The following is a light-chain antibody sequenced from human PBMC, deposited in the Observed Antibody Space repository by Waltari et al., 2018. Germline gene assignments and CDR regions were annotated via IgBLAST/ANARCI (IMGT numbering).Light chain of an antibody. CDR1: QSISSN. J-gene: IGKJ4*01. V-gene: IGKV3-15*01. Sequence: EIVMTQSPATLSVSPGERVTLSCRASQSISSNLAGYRQKPGQAPLLLIYGASTRANGGPARFSGSGSGTEFTLTISSMYSEDFAIYYCLQYHNWPPLTFGGGTKVDIK. CDR2: GAS. CDR3: LQYHNWPPLT.